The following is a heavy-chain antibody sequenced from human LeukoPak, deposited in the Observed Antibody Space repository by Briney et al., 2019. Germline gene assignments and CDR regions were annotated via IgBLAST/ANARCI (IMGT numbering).Heavy chain of an antibody. Sequence: HAGGSLRLSCAASGFTFSSYAMHWVRQAPGKGLEWVAVISYDGSNKYYADSVKGRFTISRDNSKNTLYLQMNSLRAEDTAVYYCARDELGLFDYWGQGTLVTVSS. CDR1: GFTFSSYA. CDR2: ISYDGSNK. J-gene: IGHJ4*02. V-gene: IGHV3-30*04. CDR3: ARDELGLFDY. D-gene: IGHD7-27*01.